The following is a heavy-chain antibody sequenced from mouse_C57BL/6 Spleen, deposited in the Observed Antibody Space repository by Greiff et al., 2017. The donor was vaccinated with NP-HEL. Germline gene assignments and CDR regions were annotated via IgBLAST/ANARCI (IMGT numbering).Heavy chain of an antibody. CDR2: IYPSDSET. CDR1: GYTFTSYW. D-gene: IGHD2-5*01. Sequence: QVQLQQPGAELVRPGSSVKLSCKASGYTFTSYWMDWVKQRPGQGLEWIGNIYPSDSETHYNQKFKDKATLTVDKSSSTAYMQLSSLTSEDSAVYYCARWNYSKGFDYWGQGTTLTVSS. CDR3: ARWNYSKGFDY. V-gene: IGHV1-61*01. J-gene: IGHJ2*01.